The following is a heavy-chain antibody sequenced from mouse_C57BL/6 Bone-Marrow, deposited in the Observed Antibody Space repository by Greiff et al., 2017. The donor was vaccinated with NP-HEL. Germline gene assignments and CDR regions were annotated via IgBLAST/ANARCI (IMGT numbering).Heavy chain of an antibody. CDR1: GFNIKDDY. D-gene: IGHD2-3*01. J-gene: IGHJ2*01. CDR3: TFYDREDYFDY. CDR2: IDPENGDT. Sequence: EVQLQESGAELVRPGASVKLSCTASGFNIKDDYMHWVKQRPEQGLEWIGWIDPENGDTEYASKFQGKATITAYTSSNTAYLQLSSLTSEDTAVYYCTFYDREDYFDYWGQGTTLTVSS. V-gene: IGHV14-4*01.